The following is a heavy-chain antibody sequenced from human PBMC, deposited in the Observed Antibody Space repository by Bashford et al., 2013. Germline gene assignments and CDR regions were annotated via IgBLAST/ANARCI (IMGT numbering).Heavy chain of an antibody. CDR3: AYNDYYGSGHRDY. D-gene: IGHD3-10*01. J-gene: IGHJ4*02. Sequence: SGGSLRLSCAASGFTFSSYWMSWVRQAPGKGLEWIGEINHSGSTNYNPSLKSRVTISVDTSKNQFSLKLSSVTAADTAVYYCAYNDYYGSGHRDYWGQGTLVTVSS. V-gene: IGHV4-34*08. CDR2: INHSGST. CDR1: GFTFSSYW.